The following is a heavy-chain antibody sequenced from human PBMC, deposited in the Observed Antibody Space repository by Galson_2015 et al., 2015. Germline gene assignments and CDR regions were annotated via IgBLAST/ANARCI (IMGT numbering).Heavy chain of an antibody. D-gene: IGHD2-15*01. CDR3: ARERVSGIPTDAFDI. V-gene: IGHV3-21*01. CDR1: GFTFSSYR. J-gene: IGHJ3*02. CDR2: ISSSSSYI. Sequence: SLRLSCAASGFTFSSYRMNWVRQAQGKGLEWVSSISSSSSYIYYADSVKGRFTISRDNAKNSLYLQMNSLRAEDTAVYYCARERVSGIPTDAFDIWGQGTMVTVSS.